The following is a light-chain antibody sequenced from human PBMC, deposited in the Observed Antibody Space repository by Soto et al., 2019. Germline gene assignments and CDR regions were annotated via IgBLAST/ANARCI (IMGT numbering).Light chain of an antibody. CDR2: GAS. V-gene: IGKV3-15*01. CDR3: QQYDTWPPTVT. J-gene: IGKJ4*01. Sequence: EIVMTQSPATLSVSSGERATLSCRASQSVNTHLAWYQQKPGQAPRLLIYGASTRATGIPARFSGSGSGTEFTLTISSLQSEDFAVYSCQQYDTWPPTVTFGGGTKVEIK. CDR1: QSVNTH.